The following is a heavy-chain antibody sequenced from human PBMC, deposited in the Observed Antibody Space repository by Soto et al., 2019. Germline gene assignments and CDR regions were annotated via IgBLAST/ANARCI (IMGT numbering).Heavy chain of an antibody. CDR3: ARGSRFDWFDP. Sequence: ASVKVSCKASGYTFTNFGFSWVRQAPGQGLEWMGWISAYNGNANYAQNFQGSVTMTTDTPTSAAFMELRSLRSDDTAIYYCARGSRFDWFDPWGQGTLVTI. J-gene: IGHJ5*02. CDR2: ISAYNGNA. V-gene: IGHV1-18*04. D-gene: IGHD3-3*01. CDR1: GYTFTNFG.